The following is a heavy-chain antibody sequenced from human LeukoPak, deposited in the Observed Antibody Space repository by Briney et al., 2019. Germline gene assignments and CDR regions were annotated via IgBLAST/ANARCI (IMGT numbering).Heavy chain of an antibody. CDR2: ISAYNGNT. CDR3: ARGPTAPYYYYGMDV. Sequence: ASVKVSCKASGYTFTSYGISWVRQAPGQGLEWMGWISAYNGNTNYAQKLQGRVTMTTDTSTSTAYMELRSLRSDDTAVYYCARGPTAPYYYYGMDVWGQGTTVTVSS. D-gene: IGHD4-11*01. CDR1: GYTFTSYG. V-gene: IGHV1-18*01. J-gene: IGHJ6*02.